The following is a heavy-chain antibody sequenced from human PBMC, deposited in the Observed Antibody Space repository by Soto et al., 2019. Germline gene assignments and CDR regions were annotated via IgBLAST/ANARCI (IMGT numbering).Heavy chain of an antibody. J-gene: IGHJ4*02. CDR1: GDSISSGTYY. CDR3: ARGAVVPRGDYFDY. V-gene: IGHV4-31*03. CDR2: IYNSGST. Sequence: QLLESGPGLVKPSQTLSLTCTVSGDSISSGTYYWSWIRQHPGKGLEWIGYIYNSGSTYYNPSLKSRVTISLETSKNQFSLRLSSVTAADTAMYYCARGAVVPRGDYFDYWGQGTLVTVSS. D-gene: IGHD2-2*01.